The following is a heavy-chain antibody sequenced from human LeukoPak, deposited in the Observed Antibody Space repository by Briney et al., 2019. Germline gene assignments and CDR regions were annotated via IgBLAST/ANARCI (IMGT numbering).Heavy chain of an antibody. V-gene: IGHV4-4*07. CDR1: GGSISSYY. J-gene: IGHJ6*02. D-gene: IGHD1-1*01. CDR2: IYTSGST. Sequence: SETLSLTCTVSGGSISSYYWSGIRQPLGKGLQWDGRIYTSGSTNYNPSLKSRVTMSVDTSKNQFSLKLSSVTAADTAVYYCARDIRQDTYYYYGMDVWGQGTTVTVSS. CDR3: ARDIRQDTYYYYGMDV.